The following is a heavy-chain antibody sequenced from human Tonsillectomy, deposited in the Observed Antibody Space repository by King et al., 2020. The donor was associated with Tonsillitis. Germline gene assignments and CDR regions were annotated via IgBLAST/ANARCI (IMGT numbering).Heavy chain of an antibody. V-gene: IGHV2-5*02. J-gene: IGHJ5*02. CDR1: GFSLSTSGMG. CDR2: IYWDDDK. D-gene: IGHD2-21*01. Sequence: TLKESGPTLVKPTQTLTLTCTFSGFSLSTSGMGVGWIRQPPGKALEWLALIYWDDDKRYSPSLKSRLNITKDTSKNQVVLTMTNMDPVDPATNYCAHTPKPLLLPDFDPWGQGTLVTVSS. CDR3: AHTPKPLLLPDFDP.